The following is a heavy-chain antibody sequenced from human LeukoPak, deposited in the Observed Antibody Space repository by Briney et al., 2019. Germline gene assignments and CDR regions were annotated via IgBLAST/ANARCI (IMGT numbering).Heavy chain of an antibody. D-gene: IGHD3-10*01. CDR3: ARGRGPPNTNRDFYYYYYMDV. Sequence: ASVKVSCKASGYTFTNYAIHWVRQAPGQRFEGMGWINAANGDTKYSQEFQDRITITRDTSATTAYMELSNLKSDDMALYYCARGRGPPNTNRDFYYYYYMDVWGTGTTVTVSS. CDR1: GYTFTNYA. J-gene: IGHJ6*03. CDR2: INAANGDT. V-gene: IGHV1-3*03.